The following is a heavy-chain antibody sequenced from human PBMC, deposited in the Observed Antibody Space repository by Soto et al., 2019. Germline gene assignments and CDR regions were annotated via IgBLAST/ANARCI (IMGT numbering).Heavy chain of an antibody. CDR2: ISAYNGNT. CDR3: ARLKDIVVVPAAAPFDP. J-gene: IGHJ5*02. V-gene: IGHV1-18*04. CDR1: GYTFTSYG. Sequence: ASVKVSCKASGYTFTSYGISWVRQAPGQGPEWMGWISAYNGNTNYAQKLQGRVTMTTDTSTSTAYMELRSLRSDDTAVYYCARLKDIVVVPAAAPFDPWGQGTLGTVS. D-gene: IGHD2-2*01.